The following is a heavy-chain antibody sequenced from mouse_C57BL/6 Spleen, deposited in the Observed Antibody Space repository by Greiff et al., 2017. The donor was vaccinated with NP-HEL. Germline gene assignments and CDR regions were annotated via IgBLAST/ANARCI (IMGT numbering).Heavy chain of an antibody. CDR2: IDPETGGT. CDR1: GYTFTDYE. J-gene: IGHJ3*01. CDR3: TPYYYGTPAWFAY. D-gene: IGHD1-1*01. V-gene: IGHV1-15*01. Sequence: QVHVKQSGAELVRPGASVTLSCKASGYTFTDYEMHWVKQTPVHGLEWIGAIDPETGGTAYNQKFKGKAILTADKSSSTAYMELRSLTSEDSAVYYCTPYYYGTPAWFAYWGQGTLVTVSA.